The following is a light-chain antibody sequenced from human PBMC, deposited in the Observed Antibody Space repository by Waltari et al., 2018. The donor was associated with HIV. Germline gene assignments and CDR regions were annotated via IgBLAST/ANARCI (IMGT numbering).Light chain of an antibody. CDR3: QQYGSSPYT. CDR1: QSVSSSY. CDR2: GAS. J-gene: IGKJ2*01. Sequence: EIVLTQSPGTLSLSPGERDTLSCRASQSVSSSYLAWYQQKPGQAPRLLIYGASSRATGIPDRFSGSGSGTDFTLTISRLEPEDSAVYYCQQYGSSPYTFGQGTKLEIK. V-gene: IGKV3-20*01.